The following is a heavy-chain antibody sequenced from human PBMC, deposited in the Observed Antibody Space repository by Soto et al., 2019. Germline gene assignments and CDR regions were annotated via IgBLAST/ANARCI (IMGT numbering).Heavy chain of an antibody. V-gene: IGHV3-11*06. CDR2: ISSSSSYT. CDR3: ARGAYSNYDQYYFDY. D-gene: IGHD4-4*01. CDR1: GFTFSDYY. J-gene: IGHJ4*02. Sequence: GGSLRLSCAASGFTFSDYYMSWIRQAPGKGLEWVSYISSSSSYTNYADSVKGRFTISRDNAKNSLYLQMNSLRAEDTAVYYCARGAYSNYDQYYFDYWGQGTLVTVSS.